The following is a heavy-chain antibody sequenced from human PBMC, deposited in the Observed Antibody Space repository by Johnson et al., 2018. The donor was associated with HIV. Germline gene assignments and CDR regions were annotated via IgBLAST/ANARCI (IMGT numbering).Heavy chain of an antibody. D-gene: IGHD4-23*01. CDR1: GFTFTSFA. V-gene: IGHV3-30-3*01. CDR2: ISYDGSNK. J-gene: IGHJ3*02. Sequence: VQVVESGGGVVQPGTSLRLSCAASGFTFTSFAMHWVRQAPGKGLEWVAFISYDGSNKYHAESVKGRFTISRDNSKNTLYLQMNSLRAEDTAVYYCANGGQVVTHWRAFDIWGQGTMVTVSS. CDR3: ANGGQVVTHWRAFDI.